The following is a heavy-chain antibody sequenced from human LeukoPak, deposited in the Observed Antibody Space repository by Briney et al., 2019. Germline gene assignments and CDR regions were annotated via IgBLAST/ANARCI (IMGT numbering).Heavy chain of an antibody. CDR2: VIPIFGTA. J-gene: IGHJ4*02. D-gene: IGHD3-16*02. V-gene: IGHV1-69*13. CDR1: GGTFSSYA. CDR3: ATSYRGVIDPFDY. Sequence: ASVKVSCKASGGTFSSYAISWVRQAPGQGLEWMGGVIPIFGTANYAQKFQGRVTITADESTSTAYMELSSLRSEDTAVYYCATSYRGVIDPFDYWGQGTLVTVSS.